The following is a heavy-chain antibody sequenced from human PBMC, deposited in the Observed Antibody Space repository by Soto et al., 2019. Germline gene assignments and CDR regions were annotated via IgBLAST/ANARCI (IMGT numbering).Heavy chain of an antibody. CDR3: AKDRRDSYYDFGS. D-gene: IGHD1-26*01. V-gene: IGHV3-23*01. Sequence: EVQLLESGGGLVQPGGSLRLSCAASQFTFNNFAMSWVRQAPGKGLEWVSTISGSGADTFYADSVKGRFTISRDNSKNTLSLQMNSLSAEDTAVYYWAKDRRDSYYDFGSWGQGTLVTVSS. J-gene: IGHJ5*01. CDR1: QFTFNNFA. CDR2: ISGSGADT.